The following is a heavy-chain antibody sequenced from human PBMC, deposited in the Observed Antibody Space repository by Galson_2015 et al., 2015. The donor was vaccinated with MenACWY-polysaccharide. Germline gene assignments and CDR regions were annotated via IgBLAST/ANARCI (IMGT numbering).Heavy chain of an antibody. CDR1: GFTVSHYW. Sequence: SLRLSCAASGFTVSHYWMHWVRQAPGKGLVWVSRINSDGSATNYADSVKGRFTISRDNAKNTLYLQMNSLRDEDTAVYYCVKVGARYCSGGTCSFSWFDPWGQGTLVTVSS. CDR2: INSDGSAT. J-gene: IGHJ5*02. D-gene: IGHD2-15*01. CDR3: VKVGARYCSGGTCSFSWFDP. V-gene: IGHV3-74*01.